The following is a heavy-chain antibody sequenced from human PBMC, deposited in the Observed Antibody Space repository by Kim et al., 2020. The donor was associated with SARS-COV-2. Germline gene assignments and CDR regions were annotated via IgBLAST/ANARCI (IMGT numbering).Heavy chain of an antibody. J-gene: IGHJ6*02. CDR2: IYTSGST. D-gene: IGHD3-3*01. CDR3: ARDNNYDFWSGYSAYYYGMDV. Sequence: SETLSLTCTVSGGSISSYYWSWIRQPAGKGLEWIGRIYTSGSTNYNPSLKSRVTMSVDTSKNQFSLKLSSVTAADTAVYYCARDNNYDFWSGYSAYYYGMDVWGQGTTVTVSS. V-gene: IGHV4-4*07. CDR1: GGSISSYY.